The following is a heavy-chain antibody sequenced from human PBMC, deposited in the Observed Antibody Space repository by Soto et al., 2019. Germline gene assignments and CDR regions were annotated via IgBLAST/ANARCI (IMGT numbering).Heavy chain of an antibody. CDR3: VRDGSKSLRDWFDP. V-gene: IGHV4-4*07. CDR1: GGSISKFY. J-gene: IGHJ5*02. Sequence: KTSETLSLTCNVSGGSISKFYWAWIRKTAGNGLEWMGRVYATGTTDYNPSLRSRVAMSVDISKKTFSLRLRSVTGADSGVYYCVRDGSKSLRDWFDPWGQGIFVTVST. CDR2: VYATGTT.